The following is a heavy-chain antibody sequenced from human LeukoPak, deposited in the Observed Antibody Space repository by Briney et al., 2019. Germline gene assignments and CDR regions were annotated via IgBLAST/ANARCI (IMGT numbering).Heavy chain of an antibody. V-gene: IGHV4-34*01. Sequence: SETLSLTCAVYGGSFSGYYWSWIRQPPGKGLEWIGEINHSGSTNYNPSLKSRVTISVDTSKNQFSLKLSSVTAADTAVYYCARGRLLVRWFDPWGQGTLVTVSS. J-gene: IGHJ5*02. CDR1: GGSFSGYY. D-gene: IGHD2/OR15-2a*01. CDR3: ARGRLLVRWFDP. CDR2: INHSGST.